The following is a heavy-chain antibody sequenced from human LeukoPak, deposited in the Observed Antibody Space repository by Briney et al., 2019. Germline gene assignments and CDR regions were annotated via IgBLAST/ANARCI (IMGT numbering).Heavy chain of an antibody. J-gene: IGHJ4*02. Sequence: GGSLRLSCAASGFTFSSCAMSWVRQAPGKGLEWVLAISGSGGSTYYADSVKGRFTISRDNSKNTLYLQMNSLRAEDTAVYYCAKDSYYYGSGSYYSAPYYFDYWGQGTLVTVSS. D-gene: IGHD3-10*01. CDR2: ISGSGGST. V-gene: IGHV3-23*01. CDR1: GFTFSSCA. CDR3: AKDSYYYGSGSYYSAPYYFDY.